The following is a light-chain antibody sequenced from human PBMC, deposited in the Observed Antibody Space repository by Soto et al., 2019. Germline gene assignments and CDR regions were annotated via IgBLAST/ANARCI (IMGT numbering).Light chain of an antibody. CDR3: QHYNSYSEA. V-gene: IGKV1-9*01. CDR1: QGVTNY. CDR2: AAS. J-gene: IGKJ1*01. Sequence: DIPLTQSPSFLSASVGDTVTITCRASQGVTNYVAWYQQKPGKAPKLLIYAASTLQSGVSSRFSGSGSETEFTLAISSLQPEDFATYYCQHYNSYSEAFGQGTKVELK.